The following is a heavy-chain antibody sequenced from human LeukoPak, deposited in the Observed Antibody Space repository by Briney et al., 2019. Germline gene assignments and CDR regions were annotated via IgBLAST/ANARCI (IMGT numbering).Heavy chain of an antibody. CDR1: GFTFSSYA. Sequence: GGSLRLSCAASGFTFSSYAMHWVRQAPGKGQEWVAVISYDGSNKYYADSVKGRFTISRDNSKNTLYLQMNSLRAEDTAVYYCARDLYYYDSSGFYFDYWGQGTLVTVSS. J-gene: IGHJ4*02. CDR3: ARDLYYYDSSGFYFDY. CDR2: ISYDGSNK. D-gene: IGHD3-22*01. V-gene: IGHV3-30*04.